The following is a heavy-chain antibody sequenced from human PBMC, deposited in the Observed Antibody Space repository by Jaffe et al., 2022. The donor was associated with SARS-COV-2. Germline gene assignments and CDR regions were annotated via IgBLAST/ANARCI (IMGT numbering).Heavy chain of an antibody. J-gene: IGHJ5*02. D-gene: IGHD2-2*02. V-gene: IGHV3-23*04. CDR2: ITHSGDST. CDR1: GFTFSTFA. CDR3: AKDRHTHLAVATES. Sequence: EVQLVESGGGLVQPGGSLRLSCAASGFTFSTFAMTWVRQAPGRGLEWVSGITHSGDSTYYADSVKGRFTISRDNSRNTLSLQLNSLRADDTAVYYCAKDRHTHLAVATESWGQGTLVTVSS.